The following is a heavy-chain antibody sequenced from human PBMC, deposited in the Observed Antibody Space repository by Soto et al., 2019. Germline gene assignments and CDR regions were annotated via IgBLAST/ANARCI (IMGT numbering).Heavy chain of an antibody. CDR3: ARESGGATAALHFYCFDMDV. D-gene: IGHD1-26*01. CDR1: GDSFSAFY. Sequence: QVQLVQSAAEVKKPGASVKVSCKTSGDSFSAFYLHWVRQAPGQVLEWLGWINPNGGAPKYAQKFRGGVAMTRHTSIRTAGLEQSSLRSYDTAIFYCARESGGATAALHFYCFDMDVWGKGTTVTVSS. V-gene: IGHV1-2*02. J-gene: IGHJ6*03. CDR2: INPNGGAP.